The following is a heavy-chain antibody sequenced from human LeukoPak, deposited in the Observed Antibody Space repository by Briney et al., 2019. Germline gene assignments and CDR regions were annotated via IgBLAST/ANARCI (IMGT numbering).Heavy chain of an antibody. CDR1: GYTFTSYD. CDR3: ARGRGTSGSNRDFYYYYYMDV. V-gene: IGHV1-3*01. Sequence: ASVKVSCKASGYTFTSYDINRVRQATGQGLEWMGWMNGGNGNTKYSQKFQGRITLIRDTSAATAYMELSSLRHDDLAVYYCARGRGTSGSNRDFYYYYYMDVWGKGTTVTVSS. J-gene: IGHJ6*03. CDR2: MNGGNGNT. D-gene: IGHD2-15*01.